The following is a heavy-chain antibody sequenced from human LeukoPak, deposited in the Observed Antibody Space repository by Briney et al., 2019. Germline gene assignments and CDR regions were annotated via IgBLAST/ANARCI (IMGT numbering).Heavy chain of an antibody. CDR3: ARGGWATSKRGYSYGSFDY. Sequence: GASVKVSCKASGGTFSSYAISWVRQAPGQGLEWMGGIIPIFGTANYAQKFQGRVTITADKSTSTAYMELSSLRSEDTAVYYCARGGWATSKRGYSYGSFDYWGQGTLVTVSS. D-gene: IGHD5-18*01. V-gene: IGHV1-69*06. J-gene: IGHJ4*02. CDR1: GGTFSSYA. CDR2: IIPIFGTA.